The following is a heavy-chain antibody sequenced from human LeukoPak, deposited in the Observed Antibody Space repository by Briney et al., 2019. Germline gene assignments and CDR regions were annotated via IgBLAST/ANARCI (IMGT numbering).Heavy chain of an antibody. V-gene: IGHV4-34*01. J-gene: IGHJ4*02. D-gene: IGHD4-17*01. Sequence: SETLSLTCAVSGGSFSGYYWTWIRQPPGKGLEWIGEINHSGSAKYNPSLMSRVTISLDSSKNHFSLRLSSVTAADTAVSYCASKSLYGDYALDYWGQGTLVTVSS. CDR3: ASKSLYGDYALDY. CDR2: INHSGSA. CDR1: GGSFSGYY.